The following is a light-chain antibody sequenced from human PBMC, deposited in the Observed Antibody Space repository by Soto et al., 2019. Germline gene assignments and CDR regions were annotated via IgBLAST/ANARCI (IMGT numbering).Light chain of an antibody. V-gene: IGLV1-47*01. CDR1: SSNIGSNY. J-gene: IGLJ3*02. CDR2: RNN. Sequence: QSVLTQPPSASGTPGQRVTISCSGSSSNIGSNYVYWYQQLPGTAPKLLSYRNNQRTSGVTDRFSGSKSGTSASLAISGLRSEDEADYYCAAWDDSLSGSVFGGGTKLTVL. CDR3: AAWDDSLSGSV.